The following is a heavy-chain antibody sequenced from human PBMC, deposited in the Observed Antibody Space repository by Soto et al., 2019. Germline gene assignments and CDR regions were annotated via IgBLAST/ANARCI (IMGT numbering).Heavy chain of an antibody. D-gene: IGHD3-22*01. V-gene: IGHV5-10-1*01. Sequence: GESLKISCKGSGYSFTSYWISWVRQMPGKGLGWMGRIDPSDSYTNYSPSFQGHVTISADKSISTAYLQWSSLKASDTAVYYCARVDSSGYYYAFDIWGQGTMVTVSS. CDR2: IDPSDSYT. CDR3: ARVDSSGYYYAFDI. J-gene: IGHJ3*02. CDR1: GYSFTSYW.